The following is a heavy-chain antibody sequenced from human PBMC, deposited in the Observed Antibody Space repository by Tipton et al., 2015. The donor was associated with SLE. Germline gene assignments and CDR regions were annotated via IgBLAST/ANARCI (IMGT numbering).Heavy chain of an antibody. CDR3: ARVSRGSRTDFFDY. CDR1: GGSISSGYY. D-gene: IGHD1-26*01. V-gene: IGHV4-38-2*02. Sequence: TLSLTCTVSGGSISSGYYWGWIRQPPGKGLEWIGSIYHSGSTYYNPALKSRVTISVDTSKNQFSLKLSSVTAADTAVYYCARVSRGSRTDFFDYWGQGTLVTVSS. CDR2: IYHSGST. J-gene: IGHJ4*02.